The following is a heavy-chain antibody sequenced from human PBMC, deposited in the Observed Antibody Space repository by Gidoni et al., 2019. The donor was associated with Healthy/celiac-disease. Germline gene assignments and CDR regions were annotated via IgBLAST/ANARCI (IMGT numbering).Heavy chain of an antibody. Sequence: EVQLVESGGGLVQPGGSLRLSCAASGFTFSSYWMSWVRQAPGKGLEWVANIKQDGSEKYYVDSVKGRFTISRDNAKNSLYLQMNSLRAEDTAVYYCARSHTGYSSSWQHLMDVWGKGTTVTVSS. V-gene: IGHV3-7*01. CDR1: GFTFSSYW. CDR3: ARSHTGYSSSWQHLMDV. D-gene: IGHD6-13*01. J-gene: IGHJ6*03. CDR2: IKQDGSEK.